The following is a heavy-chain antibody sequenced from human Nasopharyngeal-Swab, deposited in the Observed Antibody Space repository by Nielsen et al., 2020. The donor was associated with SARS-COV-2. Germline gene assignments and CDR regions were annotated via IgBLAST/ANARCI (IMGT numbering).Heavy chain of an antibody. D-gene: IGHD1-26*01. V-gene: IGHV3-23*01. CDR2: ISGSGGGT. CDR1: GFTLRNYD. Sequence: GESLKISCVGSGFTLRNYDMGWVRQTPGKGLEWVSHISGSGGGTYYTDSVKGRFTISRDNSKNTLHLHMSSLRAEDTAVYYCAKDLDIVGATSADYWGQGTLVTVSS. CDR3: AKDLDIVGATSADY. J-gene: IGHJ4*02.